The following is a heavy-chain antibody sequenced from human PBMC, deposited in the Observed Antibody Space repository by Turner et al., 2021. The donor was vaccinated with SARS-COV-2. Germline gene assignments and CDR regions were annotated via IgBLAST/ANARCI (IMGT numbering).Heavy chain of an antibody. J-gene: IGHJ4*02. CDR3: ARDLGGALFDY. CDR2: IYSGGST. D-gene: IGHD3-16*01. CDR1: GFTVSSNY. V-gene: IGHV3-53*04. Sequence: EVQLVESGGGLVQPGGSLRLSCAASGFTVSSNYMSWVRQAPGKGLELVSGIYSGGSTYYADSVKGRFTISRHNSKNTLYLQMNSLRAEDTAVYYCARDLGGALFDYWGQGTLVTVSS.